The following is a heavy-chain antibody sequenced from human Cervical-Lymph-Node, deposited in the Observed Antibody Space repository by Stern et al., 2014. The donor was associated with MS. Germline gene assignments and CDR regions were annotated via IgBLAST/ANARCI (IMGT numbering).Heavy chain of an antibody. J-gene: IGHJ4*02. CDR2: VSTYNGNT. CDR3: ARGDDKTSYDY. CDR1: GYTFTNTG. V-gene: IGHV1-18*01. Sequence: QLVQSGAEVKKPGASVKVSCKASGYTFTNTGINWVRLAPGQGPEWMGWVSTYNGNTKYAEKFRGRVTMTTDTSTSTAYMELRGLRSDDTAVYYCARGDDKTSYDYWGQGTLVTVSS. D-gene: IGHD1-1*01.